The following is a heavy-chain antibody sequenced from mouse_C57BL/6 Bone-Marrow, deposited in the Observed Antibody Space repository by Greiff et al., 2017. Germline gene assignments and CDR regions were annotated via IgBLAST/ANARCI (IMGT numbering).Heavy chain of an antibody. V-gene: IGHV1-81*01. CDR2: IYPRSGNT. CDR1: GYTFTSYG. J-gene: IGHJ2*01. Sequence: QVQLKQSGAELARPGASVKLSCKASGYTFTSYGISWVKQRTGQGLEWIGEIYPRSGNTYYNEKFKGKATLTADKSSSTAYMELRSLTSEDSAVYFCARGWGSICDYWGQGTTLTVSS. D-gene: IGHD1-1*01. CDR3: ARGWGSICDY.